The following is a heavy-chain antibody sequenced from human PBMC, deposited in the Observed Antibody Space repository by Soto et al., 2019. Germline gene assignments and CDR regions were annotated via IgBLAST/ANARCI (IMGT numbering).Heavy chain of an antibody. D-gene: IGHD3-16*01. Sequence: SETLSLTCTVSGDSISSGNKYWSWIRQPPGKGLERIGYVFSSGTTYYNPSLKGRVSISLDASENQFSLKFASVTDADSAVYYCARVPSPFDYYYAMDVWGQGTTVTVSS. CDR3: ARVPSPFDYYYAMDV. CDR1: GDSISSGNKY. J-gene: IGHJ6*02. CDR2: VFSSGTT. V-gene: IGHV4-30-4*01.